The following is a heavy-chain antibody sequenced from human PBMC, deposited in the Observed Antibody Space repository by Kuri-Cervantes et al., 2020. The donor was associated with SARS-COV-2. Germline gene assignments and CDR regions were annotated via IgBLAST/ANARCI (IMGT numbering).Heavy chain of an antibody. CDR3: ARWGYCSGGSCYFPYYYYYMDV. D-gene: IGHD2-15*01. CDR1: GGSLGSGDYY. J-gene: IGHJ6*03. CDR2: IYYSGSA. Sequence: SETLSLTCTVSGGSLGSGDYYWTWVRQPPGKGLEWIGNIYYSGSAFYNPSLKSRVTMSLDMSKSQFSLKLSSVTAADTAVYYCARWGYCSGGSCYFPYYYYYMDVWGKGTTVTVSS. V-gene: IGHV4-30-4*08.